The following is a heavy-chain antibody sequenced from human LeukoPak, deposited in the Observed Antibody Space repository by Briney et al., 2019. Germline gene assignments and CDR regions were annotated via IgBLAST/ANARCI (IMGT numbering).Heavy chain of an antibody. J-gene: IGHJ4*02. D-gene: IGHD3-9*01. CDR3: ASHYDILTGYAY. CDR1: GGSISSYY. CDR2: IYYSGST. V-gene: IGHV4-59*01. Sequence: PSETLSLTCTVSGGSISSYYWSWIRQPPGKGLEWIGYIYYSGSTNYNPSLKGRVTISVDTSKNQFSLKLSSVTAADTAVYYCASHYDILTGYAYWGQGTLVTVSS.